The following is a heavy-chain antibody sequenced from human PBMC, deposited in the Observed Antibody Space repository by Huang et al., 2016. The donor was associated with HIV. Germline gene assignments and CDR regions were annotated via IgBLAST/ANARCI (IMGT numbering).Heavy chain of an antibody. V-gene: IGHV3-23*01. Sequence: EVQLLESGGGLVQGGGSLRLSCAASGFTFNNYAMSWVRQAPGKGLEGCSAISATGEYTYYADSVKGRFTISRDNSKNTLYLQVNSLRVDDTAVYYCAKDPYYFDSSGYYYRFYFDDWGQGTLVTVSS. CDR2: ISATGEYT. D-gene: IGHD3-22*01. CDR1: GFTFNNYA. CDR3: AKDPYYFDSSGYYYRFYFDD. J-gene: IGHJ4*02.